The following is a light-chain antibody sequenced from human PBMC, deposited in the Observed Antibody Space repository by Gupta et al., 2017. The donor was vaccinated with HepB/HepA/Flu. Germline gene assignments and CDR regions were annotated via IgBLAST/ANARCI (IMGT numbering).Light chain of an antibody. CDR2: GKN. CDR3: TSGDTSGDHGG. V-gene: IGLV3-19*01. CDR1: SLSSYY. Sequence: SSALTQDPAVSVALGQTVRITCQGDSLSSYYASWYQQKPGQAPVLVIYGKNNRPSGIPDRFSGSTAGNTASLTITGAQAEDEADDDGTSGDTSGDHGGFGGGTKLTVL. J-gene: IGLJ3*02.